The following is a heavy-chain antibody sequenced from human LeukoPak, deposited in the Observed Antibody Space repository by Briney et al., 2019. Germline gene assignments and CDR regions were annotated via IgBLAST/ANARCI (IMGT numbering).Heavy chain of an antibody. CDR3: ARAYYYDSSGYYVAFDY. D-gene: IGHD3-22*01. CDR2: TYPGDSDT. Sequence: GESLKISCKGSGYSFTNYWIGWVRQMPGKGLEWMGITYPGDSDTRYSPSFQGQVTISADKSISTAYLQWSSLKASDTAMYYCARAYYYDSSGYYVAFDYWGQGTLVTVSS. J-gene: IGHJ4*02. CDR1: GYSFTNYW. V-gene: IGHV5-51*01.